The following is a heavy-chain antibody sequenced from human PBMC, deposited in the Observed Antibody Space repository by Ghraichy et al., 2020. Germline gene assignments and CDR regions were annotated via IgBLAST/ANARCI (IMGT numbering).Heavy chain of an antibody. Sequence: GESLNISCKGSGYSFTSYWIGWVRQMPGKGLEWMGIIYPGDSDTRYSPSFQGQVTISADKSISTAYLQWSSLKASDTAMYYCARRSHYYGSGSDYWGQGTLVTVSS. CDR3: ARRSHYYGSGSDY. V-gene: IGHV5-51*01. CDR2: IYPGDSDT. D-gene: IGHD3-10*01. J-gene: IGHJ4*02. CDR1: GYSFTSYW.